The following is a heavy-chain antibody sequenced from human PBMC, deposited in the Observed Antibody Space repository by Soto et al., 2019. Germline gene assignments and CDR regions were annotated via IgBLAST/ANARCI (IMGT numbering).Heavy chain of an antibody. Sequence: GGSLRLSCAASGFTFSSYAMSWVRQAPGKGLEWVSAISGSGGSTYYADSVKGRFTISRDNSKNTLYLQMNSLRAEDTAVYYCARDVRVTTDYFDYWGQGTLVTVSS. CDR2: ISGSGGST. CDR1: GFTFSSYA. J-gene: IGHJ4*02. D-gene: IGHD4-17*01. CDR3: ARDVRVTTDYFDY. V-gene: IGHV3-23*01.